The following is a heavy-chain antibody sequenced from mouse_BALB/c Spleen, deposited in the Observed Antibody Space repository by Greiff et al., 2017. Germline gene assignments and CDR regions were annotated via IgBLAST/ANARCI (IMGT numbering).Heavy chain of an antibody. CDR2: IRNKANGYTT. CDR1: GFTFTDYY. CDR3: ARLYGNYEDY. J-gene: IGHJ2*01. Sequence: EVHLVESGGGLVQPGGSLRLSCATSGFTFTDYYMSWVRQPPGKALEWLGFIRNKANGYTTEYSASVKGRFTISRDNSQSILYLQMNTLRAEDSATYYCARLYGNYEDYWGQGTTLTVSS. V-gene: IGHV7-3*02. D-gene: IGHD2-1*01.